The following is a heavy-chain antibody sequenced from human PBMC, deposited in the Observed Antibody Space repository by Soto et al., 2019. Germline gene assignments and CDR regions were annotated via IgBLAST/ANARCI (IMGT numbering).Heavy chain of an antibody. CDR2: IYSGGST. CDR3: ARDVGV. CDR1: GITVYNNY. J-gene: IGHJ6*04. V-gene: IGHV3-66*01. Sequence: EVQLVESGRGLVQWGGSLRLSCAASGITVYNNYMSWVRQAPGKGLEWVSVIYSGGSTSYADSVKGRFTISRDGSKNTVYLQMNSLRAEDTAVYYCARDVGVWGRGTTVTVSS.